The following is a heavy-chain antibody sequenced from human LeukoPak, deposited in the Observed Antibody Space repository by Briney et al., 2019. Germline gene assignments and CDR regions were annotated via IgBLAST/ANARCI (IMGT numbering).Heavy chain of an antibody. CDR2: INPNSGGT. CDR1: GYTFTGYY. V-gene: IGHV1-2*04. Sequence: GASVKVSCKASGYTFTGYYMHWVRQAPGQGLEWMGWINPNSGGTNYAQKFQGWVTMTRDTSINTAYMELSRLRSDDTAVYYCARAYLDSSSPFDYWGQGTLVTVSS. CDR3: ARAYLDSSSPFDY. J-gene: IGHJ4*02. D-gene: IGHD6-13*01.